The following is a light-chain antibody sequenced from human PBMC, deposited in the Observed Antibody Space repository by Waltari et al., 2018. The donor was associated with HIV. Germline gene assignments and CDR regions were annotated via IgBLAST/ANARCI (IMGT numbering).Light chain of an antibody. CDR1: QSLLYTSNNKNC. J-gene: IGKJ2*01. V-gene: IGKV4-1*01. CDR2: GAS. Sequence: DIVMTQSPDSLALSLGERATITCKSSQSLLYTSNNKNCLAWYQQKPGQPPNLLIYGASTRESGVPDRFSGSESETDFTLTISGLQAEDVAVYYCQQFYSSPLTFGQGTSLEIK. CDR3: QQFYSSPLT.